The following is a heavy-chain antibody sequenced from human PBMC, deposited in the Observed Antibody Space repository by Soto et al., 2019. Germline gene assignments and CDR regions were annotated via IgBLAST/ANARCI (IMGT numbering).Heavy chain of an antibody. Sequence: QVQLVQSGAEVRKPGASVRVSCKATGYSFTRHDINWLRQAAGQGLEWMGWMNPNSGNSVYAQKFQGRVTMTRNTSITSVYVEVTSLKSAGTAVYFCARGVYKGDSHWFAPWGQGTLGTVS. J-gene: IGHJ5*02. CDR3: ARGVYKGDSHWFAP. D-gene: IGHD1-1*01. V-gene: IGHV1-8*01. CDR2: MNPNSGNS. CDR1: GYSFTRHD.